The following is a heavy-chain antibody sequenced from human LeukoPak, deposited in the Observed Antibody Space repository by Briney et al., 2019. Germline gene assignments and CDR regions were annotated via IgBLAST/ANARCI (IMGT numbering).Heavy chain of an antibody. Sequence: SETLSLTCAVYGGSFSGYYWSWIRQPPGKGLEWIGEINHSGSTNYNPSLKSRVTISVDTSKNQFSLKLSSVTAADTAVYYCARTSSGHSFEYWGQGSLVTVSS. D-gene: IGHD6-19*01. V-gene: IGHV4-34*01. CDR1: GGSFSGYY. J-gene: IGHJ4*02. CDR2: INHSGST. CDR3: ARTSSGHSFEY.